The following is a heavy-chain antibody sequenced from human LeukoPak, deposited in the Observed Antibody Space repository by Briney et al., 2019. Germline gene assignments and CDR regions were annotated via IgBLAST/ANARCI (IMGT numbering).Heavy chain of an antibody. CDR3: AGANVDTAMGLGY. CDR1: AYTFSSYA. Sequence: ASVKVSCKASAYTFSSYAIHWQRQAPGQNLEWVGWINTDNGDTKYSQKFQGRVTITRGTSASTAYMELSSLRSEDTAVYYCAGANVDTAMGLGYWGQGTLATVSS. CDR2: INTDNGDT. V-gene: IGHV1-3*04. D-gene: IGHD5-18*01. J-gene: IGHJ4*02.